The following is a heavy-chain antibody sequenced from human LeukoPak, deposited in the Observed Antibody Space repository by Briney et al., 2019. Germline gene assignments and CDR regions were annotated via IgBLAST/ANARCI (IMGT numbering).Heavy chain of an antibody. CDR1: GGSISSSNW. Sequence: SETLSLTCAVSGGSISSSNWWSWVRPPPGKGLEWIGEIYHSGSTNYNPSLKSRVTISVDTSKNQFSLKLSSVTAADTAVYYCARGGLASRVWYSYGSYYSDYWGQGTLVTVSS. CDR3: ARGGLASRVWYSYGSYYSDY. CDR2: IYHSGST. V-gene: IGHV4-4*02. D-gene: IGHD5-18*01. J-gene: IGHJ4*02.